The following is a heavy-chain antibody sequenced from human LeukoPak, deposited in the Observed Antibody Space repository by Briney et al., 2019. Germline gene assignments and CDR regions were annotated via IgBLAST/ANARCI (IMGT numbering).Heavy chain of an antibody. CDR2: INHSGST. CDR3: ARGYGDFWSGPYGD. J-gene: IGHJ4*02. Sequence: PSETLSLTCAVYGGSFSGYYWSWIRQPPGKGLEWIGEINHSGSTNYNPSLKSRVTISVDTSKNQFSLKLSSVTAADTAVYYCARGYGDFWSGPYGDWGQGTLVTVSS. D-gene: IGHD3-3*01. CDR1: GGSFSGYY. V-gene: IGHV4-34*01.